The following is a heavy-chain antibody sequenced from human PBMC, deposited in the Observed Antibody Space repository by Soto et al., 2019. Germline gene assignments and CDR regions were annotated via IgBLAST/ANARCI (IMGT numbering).Heavy chain of an antibody. V-gene: IGHV3-30*03. CDR2: ISYDGSDK. J-gene: IGHJ4*02. CDR3: ASHYGSGTYFDY. D-gene: IGHD3-10*01. CDR1: GFTFSSYG. Sequence: SLRLSCAASGFTFSSYGMHWVRQAPGKGLEWVAVISYDGSDKYYADSVKGRFTISRDNSKNTLYLQMNSLRTEDTAVYYCASHYGSGTYFDYWGQGTLVTVSS.